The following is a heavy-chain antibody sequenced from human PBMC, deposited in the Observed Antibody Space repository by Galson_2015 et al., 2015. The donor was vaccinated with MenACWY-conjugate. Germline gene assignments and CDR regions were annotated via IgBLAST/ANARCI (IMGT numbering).Heavy chain of an antibody. CDR2: IGTAGDP. J-gene: IGHJ2*01. V-gene: IGHV3-13*05. D-gene: IGHD3-10*01. CDR1: GFTFSSYD. CDR3: ARARGSRVSWYFDL. Sequence: SLRLSCAASGFTFSSYDMHWVRQATGKGLEWVSAIGTAGDPYYPGSVKGRFTISRENAKNSLYLQMNSLRAGDTAVYYCARARGSRVSWYFDLWGRGTLVTVSS.